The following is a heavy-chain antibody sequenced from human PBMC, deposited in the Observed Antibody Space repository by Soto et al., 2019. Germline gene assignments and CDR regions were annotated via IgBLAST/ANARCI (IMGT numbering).Heavy chain of an antibody. CDR2: IKRNIDGGTT. V-gene: IGHV3-15*01. J-gene: IGHJ4*02. Sequence: EVQLVESGGGLVKPGGSLRLSCAASGFTFSNAWISWVRQAPGGGLEWVGRIKRNIDGGTTDYAAPVKGRFAISRDDSNSIQYLEMNSLRSEDTAVYYCTTVDAVVLNWGQGLLVTVSS. D-gene: IGHD6-19*01. CDR3: TTVDAVVLN. CDR1: GFTFSNAW.